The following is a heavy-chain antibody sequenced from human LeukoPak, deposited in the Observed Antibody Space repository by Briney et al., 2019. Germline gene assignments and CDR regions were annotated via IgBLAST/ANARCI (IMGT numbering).Heavy chain of an antibody. J-gene: IGHJ5*02. CDR3: ARLHPPRAGTYNWFDP. D-gene: IGHD2-21*02. V-gene: IGHV3-23*01. CDR2: ISGSGGCT. CDR1: GFTFSSYA. Sequence: PGGSLRLSCAASGFTFSSYAMSWVRQAPGKGLEWVSSISGSGGCTYYADSVKGRFTISRDNSKNTLYLQMNSLRAEDTAVYYCARLHPPRAGTYNWFDPWGQGTLVTVSS.